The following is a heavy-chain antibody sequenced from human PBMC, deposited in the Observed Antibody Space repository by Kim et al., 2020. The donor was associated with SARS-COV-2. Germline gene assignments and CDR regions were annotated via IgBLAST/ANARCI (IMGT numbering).Heavy chain of an antibody. Sequence: NYAQKIQGRGTMTTDTSTSTAYMELRSLRSDDTAVYYCARDLSGWYYFDYWGQGTLVTVSS. CDR3: ARDLSGWYYFDY. J-gene: IGHJ4*02. V-gene: IGHV1-18*01. D-gene: IGHD6-19*01.